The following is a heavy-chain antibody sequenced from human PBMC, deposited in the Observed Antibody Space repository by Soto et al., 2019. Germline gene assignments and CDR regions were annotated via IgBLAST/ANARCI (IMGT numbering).Heavy chain of an antibody. CDR1: GGSISSSTYY. V-gene: IGHV4-39*01. CDR2: IYYSGST. J-gene: IGHJ5*02. CDR3: ARIGLEYYYDSSGSEGWFDP. D-gene: IGHD3-22*01. Sequence: TVSGGSISSSTYYWGWIRQPPGKGLEWIGNIYYSGSTDYNPSLKSRVTISVDTSKNQFSLKLNSVTAADTAVYYCARIGLEYYYDSSGSEGWFDPWGQGILVTVSS.